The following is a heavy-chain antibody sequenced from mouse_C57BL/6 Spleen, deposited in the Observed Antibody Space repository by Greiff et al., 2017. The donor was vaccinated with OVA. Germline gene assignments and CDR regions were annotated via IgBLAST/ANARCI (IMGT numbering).Heavy chain of an antibody. J-gene: IGHJ1*03. D-gene: IGHD2-2*01. CDR1: GFTFSDFY. Sequence: EVQLVESGGGLVQSGRSLRLSCATSGFTFSDFYMEWVRQAPGKGLEWIAASRNKANDYTTEYSASVKGRFIVSRDTSQSILYLQMNALRAEDTAIYYCARDAGLDWYFDVWGTGTTVTVSS. CDR2: SRNKANDYTT. CDR3: ARDAGLDWYFDV. V-gene: IGHV7-1*01.